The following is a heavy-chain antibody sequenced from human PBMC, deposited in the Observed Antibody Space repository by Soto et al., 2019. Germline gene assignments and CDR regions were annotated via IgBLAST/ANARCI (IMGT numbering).Heavy chain of an antibody. Sequence: SETLSLTCSVSGASIYNGGYFWSWIRQPPGKGLEWIGNIYYSGSTYYNPSLKSRVTISVDTSKNQFSLKLSSVTAADTAVYYCARPSGAMYYYDSSGYYLFNFDYWGQGTLVTVSS. V-gene: IGHV4-39*01. CDR2: IYYSGST. CDR3: ARPSGAMYYYDSSGYYLFNFDY. J-gene: IGHJ4*02. D-gene: IGHD3-22*01. CDR1: GASIYNGGYF.